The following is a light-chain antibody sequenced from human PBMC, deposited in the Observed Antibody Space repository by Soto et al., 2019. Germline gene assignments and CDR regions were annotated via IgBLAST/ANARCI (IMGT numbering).Light chain of an antibody. CDR3: SSYTSSSTVI. J-gene: IGLJ2*01. V-gene: IGLV2-14*03. CDR1: SSDVGGYNF. Sequence: QSALTQPASVSGSPGQSITISCPGTSSDVGGYNFVSWYQQHPGKAPKFIIYDVRNRPSGVSNRFSGSRSGNTASLTISGLQAEDEADYYCSSYTSSSTVIFGGGTKVTVL. CDR2: DVR.